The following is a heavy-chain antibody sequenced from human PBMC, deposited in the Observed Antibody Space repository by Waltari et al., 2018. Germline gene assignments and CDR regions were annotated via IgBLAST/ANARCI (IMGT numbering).Heavy chain of an antibody. V-gene: IGHV3-21*01. D-gene: IGHD6-19*01. Sequence: EVQLVESGGGLVKPGGSLRLSCAAPGFTFRSYSLNWVRQAPGKGLEWVSSISSSSSYIYYADSVKGRFTISRDNAKNSLYLQMNSLRAEDTAVYYCSYSSGWYDDYWGQGTLVTVSS. CDR3: SYSSGWYDDY. J-gene: IGHJ4*02. CDR2: ISSSSSYI. CDR1: GFTFRSYS.